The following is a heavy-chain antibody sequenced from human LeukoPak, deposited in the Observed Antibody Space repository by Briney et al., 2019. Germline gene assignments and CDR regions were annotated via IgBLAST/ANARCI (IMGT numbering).Heavy chain of an antibody. CDR1: GITLNIFA. CDR2: ISSSSSYI. D-gene: IGHD2-2*01. Sequence: PGGSLRLSCAASGITLNIFAMNWVRQAPGKGLEWVSSISSSSSYIYYADSVKGRFTISRDNAKNSLYLQMNSLRAEDTAVYYCARSTRLDYWGQGTLVTVSS. V-gene: IGHV3-21*01. J-gene: IGHJ4*02. CDR3: ARSTRLDY.